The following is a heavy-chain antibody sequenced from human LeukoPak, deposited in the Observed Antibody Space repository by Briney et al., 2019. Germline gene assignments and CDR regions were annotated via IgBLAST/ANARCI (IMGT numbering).Heavy chain of an antibody. J-gene: IGHJ5*02. CDR2: MNPNSGNT. Sequence: ASVKVSCKASGYTFTSYDINWVRQATGQGLEWMGWMNPNSGNTGYAQKFQGRVTITRNTSISTAYMELSSLRSEDTAVYYCARARSPGPSEYNWFDPWGQGTLVTVSS. V-gene: IGHV1-8*03. CDR3: ARARSPGPSEYNWFDP. D-gene: IGHD1-14*01. CDR1: GYTFTSYD.